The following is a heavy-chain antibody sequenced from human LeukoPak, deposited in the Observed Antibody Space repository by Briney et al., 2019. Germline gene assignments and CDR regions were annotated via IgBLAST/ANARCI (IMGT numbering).Heavy chain of an antibody. CDR1: RYTLTSYG. V-gene: IGHV1-18*01. CDR3: ARGHLGRGWYYFDY. Sequence: ASVKVSCKASRYTLTSYGLSWVRQAPRQGPEWMGWISAYNGNTNYTQKLQGRVTMNTDTSPSKAYMELRSLRSDDTAVYYCARGHLGRGWYYFDYWGRGTLVSV. D-gene: IGHD6-19*01. CDR2: ISAYNGNT. J-gene: IGHJ4*02.